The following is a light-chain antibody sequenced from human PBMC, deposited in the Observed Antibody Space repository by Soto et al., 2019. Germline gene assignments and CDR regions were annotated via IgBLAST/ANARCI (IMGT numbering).Light chain of an antibody. Sequence: DIVMTQSPDSLAVSLGERATINCRSSQSVLYSSNNKNYLAWYQHKPGQPPKLLIYWASTRESGVPDRFSGSGSETDFTLTISSLQAEDVAVYYCQQYYNTPLTFGGGTKVDIK. CDR1: QSVLYSSNNKNY. CDR3: QQYYNTPLT. CDR2: WAS. J-gene: IGKJ4*01. V-gene: IGKV4-1*01.